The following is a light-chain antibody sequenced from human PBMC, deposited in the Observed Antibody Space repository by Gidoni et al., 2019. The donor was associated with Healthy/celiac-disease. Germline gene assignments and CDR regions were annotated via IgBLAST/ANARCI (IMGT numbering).Light chain of an antibody. CDR2: QDS. J-gene: IGLJ2*01. V-gene: IGLV3-1*01. CDR1: KLGDEY. CDR3: QAWDSSTGV. Sequence: SYELTQPPSVSVSPGQTASNTCSGDKLGDEYACWYQQKPGQSPVLVIYQDSKRPSGIPERFSGSNSGNTATLTISGTQAMDEADYYCQAWDSSTGVFGGGTKLTVL.